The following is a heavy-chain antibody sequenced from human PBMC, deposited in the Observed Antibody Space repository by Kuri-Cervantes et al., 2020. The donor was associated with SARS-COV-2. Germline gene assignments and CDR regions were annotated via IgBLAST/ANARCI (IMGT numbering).Heavy chain of an antibody. D-gene: IGHD1-26*01. CDR2: IYPGDSDT. CDR1: GYIFANYW. V-gene: IGHV5-51*01. Sequence: GESLKISCKGSGYIFANYWIGWVRQMPGKGLEWMGIIYPGDSDTKYSPSFQGHVTISADKSVTAAYLQWSSLKASDTAMYYCAKHLGWELPSDYWGQGTLVTVSS. J-gene: IGHJ4*02. CDR3: AKHLGWELPSDY.